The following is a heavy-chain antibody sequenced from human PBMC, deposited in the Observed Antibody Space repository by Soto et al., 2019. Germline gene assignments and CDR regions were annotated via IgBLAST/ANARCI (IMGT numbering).Heavy chain of an antibody. CDR3: ARDTNPGGWLPLYYYYGMDV. CDR2: ISSSGSTI. J-gene: IGHJ6*02. V-gene: IGHV3-48*03. CDR1: GFTFSSYE. Sequence: GGYLRLSCAASGFTFSSYEMNWVRQAPGKGLGWVSYISSSGSTIYYADSVKGRFTISRDNAKNSLYLQMNSLRAEDTAVYYCARDTNPGGWLPLYYYYGMDVCGQGTTVTASS. D-gene: IGHD5-18*01.